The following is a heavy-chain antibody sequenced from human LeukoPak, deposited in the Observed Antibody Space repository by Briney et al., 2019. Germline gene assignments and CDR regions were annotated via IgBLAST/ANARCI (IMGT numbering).Heavy chain of an antibody. CDR2: IDPSDSYT. V-gene: IGHV5-10-1*01. CDR1: GYNFTRNW. CDR3: ARGKGWFAP. J-gene: IGHJ5*02. Sequence: EESLKISCKGSGYNFTRNWISWVRQMPGEGLEWMGRIDPSDSYTNYSPSFQGHVTISADKSTSTAYLQWSSLKASDTAMYYCARGKGWFAPWGQGTLVTVSS.